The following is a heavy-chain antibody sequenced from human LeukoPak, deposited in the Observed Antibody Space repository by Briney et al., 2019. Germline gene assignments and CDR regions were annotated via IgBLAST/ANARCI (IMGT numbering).Heavy chain of an antibody. CDR2: ILHDGSNK. J-gene: IGHJ3*02. D-gene: IGHD5-18*01. CDR1: GFTFSNAW. V-gene: IGHV3-30*03. Sequence: GGSLRLSCAASGFTFSNAWMSWVRQAPGKGLEWVALILHDGSNKYYADSVKGRFTISRDNSKNTLYLQMNSLRAEDTAVYYCARARSSYGYGDAFDIWGQGTMVTVSS. CDR3: ARARSSYGYGDAFDI.